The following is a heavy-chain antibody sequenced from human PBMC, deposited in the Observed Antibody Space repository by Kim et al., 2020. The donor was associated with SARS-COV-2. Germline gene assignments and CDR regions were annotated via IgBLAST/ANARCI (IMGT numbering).Heavy chain of an antibody. Sequence: SETLSLTCTVSGGSIISSSYYWGWIRQPPGKGLEWIGSVYYSGSTYYNPSLRSRVTISVDTSKNQFSLNLSSVTAADTAVYYCARQTVTPGDYLDYWGQGTLVTVSS. J-gene: IGHJ4*02. D-gene: IGHD4-17*01. CDR3: ARQTVTPGDYLDY. V-gene: IGHV4-39*01. CDR1: GGSIISSSYY. CDR2: VYYSGST.